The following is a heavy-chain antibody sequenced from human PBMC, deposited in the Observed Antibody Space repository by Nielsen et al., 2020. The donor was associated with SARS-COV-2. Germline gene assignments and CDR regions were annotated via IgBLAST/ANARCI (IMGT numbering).Heavy chain of an antibody. J-gene: IGHJ5*02. D-gene: IGHD3-16*01. CDR2: INPSGGST. CDR3: ARGGLRLGEPHASNWFDP. V-gene: IGHV1-46*01. Sequence: WVRQAPGQGLEWMGIINPSGGSTSYAQKFQGRVTITADESTSTAYMELSSLRSEDTAVYYCARGGLRLGEPHASNWFDPWGQGTLVTISS.